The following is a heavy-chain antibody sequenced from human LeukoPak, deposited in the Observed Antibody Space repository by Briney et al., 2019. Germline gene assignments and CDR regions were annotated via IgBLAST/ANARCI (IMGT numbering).Heavy chain of an antibody. CDR3: ARVIDYYDNWFDP. D-gene: IGHD3-22*01. J-gene: IGHJ5*02. Sequence: GGSLRLSCAASGFSISSYAMSWVRQAPGKGLEWVSATSGSGGSTYYAGSVKGRFTISRDNSKNTLYLQMNSLRAEDTAVYYCARVIDYYDNWFDPWGQGTLVTVSS. CDR1: GFSISSYA. CDR2: TSGSGGST. V-gene: IGHV3-23*01.